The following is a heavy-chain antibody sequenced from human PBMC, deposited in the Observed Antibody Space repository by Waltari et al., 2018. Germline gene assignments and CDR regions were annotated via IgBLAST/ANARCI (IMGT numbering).Heavy chain of an antibody. J-gene: IGHJ4*02. CDR2: ITTGGDTT. D-gene: IGHD5-12*01. Sequence: EVQLLESGGGLVQPGGSLRLSCAASGFTFSSSGMSWVRQAPGKGLEWVSTITTGGDTTFYADPVKGRFTISRDNFKNTLYLQMNSLRAEDTAVYYCAISHAGDYDYRYWGQGTLVTVSS. V-gene: IGHV3-23*01. CDR3: AISHAGDYDYRY. CDR1: GFTFSSSG.